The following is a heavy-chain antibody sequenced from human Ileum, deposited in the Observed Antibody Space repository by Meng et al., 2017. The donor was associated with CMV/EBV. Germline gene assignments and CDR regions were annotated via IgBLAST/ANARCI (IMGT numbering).Heavy chain of an antibody. CDR2: IYYTGNT. CDR1: GGSISSGGHY. V-gene: IGHV4-31*03. J-gene: IGHJ4*02. D-gene: IGHD6-19*01. CDR3: ARVGSSGWGLQY. Sequence: TVSGGSISSGGHYWNWIRQHPGKGLEWIGYIYYTGNTYFNPSLKSRVSMSVDMSKNQLSLNLTSVTAADTAVYYCARVGSSGWGLQYWGQGTLVTVSS.